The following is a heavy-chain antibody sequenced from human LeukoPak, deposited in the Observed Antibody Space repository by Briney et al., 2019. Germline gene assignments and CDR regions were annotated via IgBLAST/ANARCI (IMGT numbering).Heavy chain of an antibody. J-gene: IGHJ4*02. Sequence: PGGALRLSCSASGFTFSNYTMHWVRQAPGRGLDFVSAINYNGDNAYYADSVKGRFTISRDNAKNSLYLQMNSLRAEDTAVYYCARDRSLGTVWFGPKRYYYFDYWGQGTLVTVSS. D-gene: IGHD3-10*01. CDR1: GFTFSNYT. CDR3: ARDRSLGTVWFGPKRYYYFDY. CDR2: INYNGDNA. V-gene: IGHV3-64*04.